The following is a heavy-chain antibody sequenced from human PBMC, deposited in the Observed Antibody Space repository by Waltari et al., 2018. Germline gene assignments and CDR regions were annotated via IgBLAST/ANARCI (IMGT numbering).Heavy chain of an antibody. CDR1: DYSIINGYY. D-gene: IGHD2-21*01. V-gene: IGHV4-38-2*01. CDR2: INYSGNR. J-gene: IGHJ5*02. CDR3: GRLGGSMTTYQTFRDH. Sequence: ESGPGLVRTSETLSLNCDVSDYSIINGYYWGWIRQPPGKGLEWIASINYSGNRYSNPSFESRVTISVDTSSNQFSLQLHSVTAADTAVYFCGRLGGSMTTYQTFRDHWGQGILVNVSS.